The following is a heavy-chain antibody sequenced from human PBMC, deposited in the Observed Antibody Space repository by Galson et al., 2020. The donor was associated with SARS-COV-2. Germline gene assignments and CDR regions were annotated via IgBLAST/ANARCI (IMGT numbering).Heavy chain of an antibody. D-gene: IGHD3-3*01. CDR1: GFTFSSYG. Sequence: GGSLRLSCAASGFTFSSYGMHWVRQAPGKGLEWVAVIWYDGSNKYYADSVKGRFTISRDNSKNTLYLQMNSLRAEDTAVYYCARGHYDFWSGYLDIWGQGTMVTGSS. V-gene: IGHV3-33*01. CDR2: IWYDGSNK. CDR3: ARGHYDFWSGYLDI. J-gene: IGHJ3*02.